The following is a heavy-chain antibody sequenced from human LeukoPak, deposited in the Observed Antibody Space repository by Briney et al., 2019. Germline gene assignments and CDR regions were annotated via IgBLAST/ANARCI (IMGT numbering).Heavy chain of an antibody. J-gene: IGHJ3*02. CDR2: ISGSGGST. V-gene: IGHV3-23*01. CDR1: GFSFSSDA. Sequence: GGSLRLSCAASGFSFSSDAMSWVREAPGKGLEWVSAISGSGGSTYYADSVKGRFTISRDNSKNTLYLQMNSLRAEDTAVYYCANKRRVGAFDIWGQGTMVTVSS. D-gene: IGHD6-25*01. CDR3: ANKRRVGAFDI.